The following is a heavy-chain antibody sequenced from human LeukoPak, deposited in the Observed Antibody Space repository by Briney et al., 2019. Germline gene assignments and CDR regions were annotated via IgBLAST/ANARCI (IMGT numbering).Heavy chain of an antibody. D-gene: IGHD3-22*01. V-gene: IGHV3-7*01. CDR2: IKEDGSKK. CDR3: ARVHWSYYDSSGYYPDY. CDR1: GFTFSSYW. J-gene: IGHJ4*02. Sequence: GGSLRLSCAASGFTFSSYWMSWVRQAPGKGLEWVANIKEDGSKKYYVDSVKGRFTISRDNAKKLLYLQMNSLRAEDTAVYYCARVHWSYYDSSGYYPDYWGQGTLVTVSS.